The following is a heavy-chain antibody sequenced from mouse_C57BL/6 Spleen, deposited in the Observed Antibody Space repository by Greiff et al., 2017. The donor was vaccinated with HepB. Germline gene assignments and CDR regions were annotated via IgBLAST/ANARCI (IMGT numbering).Heavy chain of an antibody. CDR2: IDPSDSYT. V-gene: IGHV1-69*01. CDR1: GYTFTSYW. D-gene: IGHD4-1*02. J-gene: IGHJ1*03. Sequence: QVQLKQPGAELVMPGASVKLSCKASGYTFTSYWMHWVKHRPGQGLEWIGEIDPSDSYTNYNQKFKGQSTLTVDKSSSTAYMQLSSLTSEDSAVEYCARSVNWDGWYFDVWGTGTTVTVSS. CDR3: ARSVNWDGWYFDV.